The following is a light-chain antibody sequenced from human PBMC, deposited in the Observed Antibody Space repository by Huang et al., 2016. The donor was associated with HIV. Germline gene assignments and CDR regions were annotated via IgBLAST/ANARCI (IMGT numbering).Light chain of an antibody. CDR3: QQSYGALSS. CDR2: SAS. V-gene: IGKV1-39*01. CDR1: QSVGTY. Sequence: IQMTQSPTSLPASVGDRVFISCRTSQSVGTYLNWYQQKPGKAPKLLISSASTLHHGVPSRFSGGGSGTVFTLTIRGLQFDDFATYFCQQSYGALSSFGPGTRL. J-gene: IGKJ5*01.